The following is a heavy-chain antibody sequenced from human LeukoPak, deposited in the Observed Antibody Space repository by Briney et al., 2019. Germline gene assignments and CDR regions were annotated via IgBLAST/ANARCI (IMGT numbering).Heavy chain of an antibody. V-gene: IGHV3-53*01. CDR1: GFIFSTYN. CDR2: IYSGGST. D-gene: IGHD1-26*01. J-gene: IGHJ4*02. CDR3: ARGVGSGSRLRAGDY. Sequence: GGSLRLSCAASGFIFSTYNMDWVRQAPGKGLEWVSVIYSGGSTYYADSVKGRFTISRDNSKNTLYLQMNSLRAEDTAVYYCARGVGSGSRLRAGDYWGQGTLVTVS.